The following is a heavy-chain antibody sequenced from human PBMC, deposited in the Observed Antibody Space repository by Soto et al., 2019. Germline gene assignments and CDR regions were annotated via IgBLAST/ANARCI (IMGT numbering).Heavy chain of an antibody. CDR1: GFTFSDHY. CDR3: ARGVLPQPYCSSTSCYREGD. J-gene: IGHJ4*02. D-gene: IGHD2-2*02. Sequence: QVQLVESGGGLVKPGGSLRLSCAASGFTFSDHYMTWIRQAPGKGLEWLSYISSSGSTIYYADSVKGRFTISRDNAKNSLYLQMNSLRAEDTAVYYCARGVLPQPYCSSTSCYREGDWGQGTLVTVSS. V-gene: IGHV3-11*04. CDR2: ISSSGSTI.